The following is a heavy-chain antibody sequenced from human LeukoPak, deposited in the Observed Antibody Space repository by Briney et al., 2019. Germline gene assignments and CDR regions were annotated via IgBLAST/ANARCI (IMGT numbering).Heavy chain of an antibody. J-gene: IGHJ3*01. V-gene: IGHV3-30*01. CDR2: VSYDGSGE. Sequence: PGGSLRLSCAASGFIFRSYPMHWVRQAPGKGLEWVAVVSYDGSGENYADSVNGRFTISRDNSKNTLCLQMNSLRAEDTAVFYCARDGVGTAFDLWGRGTMVTVSS. CDR1: GFIFRSYP. D-gene: IGHD1-26*01. CDR3: ARDGVGTAFDL.